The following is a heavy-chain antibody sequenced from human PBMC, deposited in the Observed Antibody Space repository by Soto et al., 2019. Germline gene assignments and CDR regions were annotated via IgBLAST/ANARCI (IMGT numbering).Heavy chain of an antibody. CDR3: ARRVLEAGAFDI. V-gene: IGHV5-51*01. Sequence: GESLKISCTGSGYPFTHYWIGWVRQMPEKGLEWMGIIYPGDSNTRYNPSFQGQVTISADKSISTAYLQWSSLKASDTAMYYCARRVLEAGAFDIWGQGTMVTVSS. CDR1: GYPFTHYW. J-gene: IGHJ3*02. CDR2: IYPGDSNT.